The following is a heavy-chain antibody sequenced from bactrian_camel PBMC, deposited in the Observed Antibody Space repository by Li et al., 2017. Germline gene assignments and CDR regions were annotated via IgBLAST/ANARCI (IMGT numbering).Heavy chain of an antibody. D-gene: IGHD5*01. J-gene: IGHJ4*01. CDR2: ITSGGGTT. CDR3: VRDAYGLDY. V-gene: IGHV3S25*01. CDR1: GFTFSNYW. Sequence: QVQLVESGGGLVQPGGSLRLSCAASGFTFSNYWMYWVRQAPGKGLEWVSIITSGGGTTYYADSVKGRFTISRDNAKNTVYLQMNSLKPEDTAVYYCVRDAYGLDYWGQGTQVTVS.